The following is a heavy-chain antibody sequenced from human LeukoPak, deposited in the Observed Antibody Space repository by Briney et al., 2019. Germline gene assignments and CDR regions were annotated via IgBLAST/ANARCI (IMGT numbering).Heavy chain of an antibody. V-gene: IGHV3-21*01. CDR3: ARDQSYYDSSGYSDI. CDR1: GFTFSSYS. J-gene: IGHJ3*02. Sequence: GGSLRLSCAASGFTFSSYSMNWVRQAPGKGLEWVSSISSSSSYIYYADSVKGRFTISRDNAKNSLYLQMNSLRAEDTAVYYCARDQSYYDSSGYSDIWGQGTMVTVPS. D-gene: IGHD3-22*01. CDR2: ISSSSSYI.